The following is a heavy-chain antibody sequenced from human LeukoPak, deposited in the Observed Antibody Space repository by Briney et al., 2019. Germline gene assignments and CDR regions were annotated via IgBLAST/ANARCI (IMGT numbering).Heavy chain of an antibody. J-gene: IGHJ4*02. Sequence: SETLSLTCTVSGGSVSSGSYYWSWIRQPPGKGLEWIGYIYYSGSTNYNPSPKSRVTISVDTSKDQFSLKLSSVTAADTAVYYCARDRRGYDWDFDYWGQGTLVTVSS. CDR1: GGSVSSGSYY. CDR3: ARDRRGYDWDFDY. CDR2: IYYSGST. V-gene: IGHV4-61*01. D-gene: IGHD5-12*01.